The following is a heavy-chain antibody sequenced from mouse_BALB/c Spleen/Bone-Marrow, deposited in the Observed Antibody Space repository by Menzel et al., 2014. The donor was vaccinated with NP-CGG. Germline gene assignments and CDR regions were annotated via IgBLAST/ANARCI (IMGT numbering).Heavy chain of an antibody. V-gene: IGHV1-9*01. CDR1: GYTFSSYW. CDR3: ASRGYAMDY. J-gene: IGHJ4*01. Sequence: QVQLQQSGAELMKPGASVKISCKATGYTFSSYWIEWIKQRPGHGLEWIGETLPGSGSSNYNEKFKGKATLTADTSSNTAYMQLSSLTSEDSAVYYCASRGYAMDYWGQGTSVTVSS. CDR2: TLPGSGSS.